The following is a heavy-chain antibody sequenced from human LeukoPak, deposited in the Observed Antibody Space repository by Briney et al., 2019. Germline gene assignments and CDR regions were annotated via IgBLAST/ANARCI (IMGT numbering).Heavy chain of an antibody. CDR3: ARDVGYDILTGYYIYYMDV. D-gene: IGHD3-9*01. V-gene: IGHV4-61*02. CDR1: GGSISSGSYY. J-gene: IGHJ6*03. CDR2: IYTSGST. Sequence: PSETLSLTCTVSGGSISSGSYYWSWIRQPAGKGLEWIGRIYTSGSTNYNPSLKSRVTISVDTSKNQFSLKLSSVTAADTAVYYCARDVGYDILTGYYIYYMDVWGKGTTVTISS.